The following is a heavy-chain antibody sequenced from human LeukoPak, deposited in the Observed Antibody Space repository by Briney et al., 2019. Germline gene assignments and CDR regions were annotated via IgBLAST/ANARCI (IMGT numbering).Heavy chain of an antibody. Sequence: PGGTLRISCASTGFTFSSYAMHWDRQAPGKEVERVANIRQDGSEKYYVNSVKGRFTISRDIAKKSLYSQMNSLRAEDTAVYYCARLSAMVRGPEDIYYFEYWGQGTLVTVSS. D-gene: IGHD3-10*01. CDR2: IRQDGSEK. CDR3: ARLSAMVRGPEDIYYFEY. J-gene: IGHJ4*02. CDR1: GFTFSSYA. V-gene: IGHV3-7*01.